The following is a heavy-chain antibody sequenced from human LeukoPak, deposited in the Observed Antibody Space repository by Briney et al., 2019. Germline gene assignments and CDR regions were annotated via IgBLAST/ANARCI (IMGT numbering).Heavy chain of an antibody. CDR2: ISDSGGRT. CDR1: GITLSNYG. J-gene: IGHJ4*02. CDR3: AKRGVVIRVILVGFHEEAYYFDS. D-gene: IGHD3-22*01. V-gene: IGHV3-23*01. Sequence: GGSLRLSCAVSGITLSNYGMSCVRQAPGKGLEWVAGISDSGGRTNYADSVKGRFTISRDNPKNTLYLQMNSLRAEDTAVYFCAKRGVVIRVILVGFHEEAYYFDSWGQGALVTVSS.